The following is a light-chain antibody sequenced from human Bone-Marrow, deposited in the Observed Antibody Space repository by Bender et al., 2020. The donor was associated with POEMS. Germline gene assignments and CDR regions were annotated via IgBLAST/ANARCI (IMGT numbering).Light chain of an antibody. V-gene: IGLV2-23*02. J-gene: IGLJ3*02. CDR2: EVT. CDR1: SGDVGSYNL. Sequence: QSALTQPASVSGSPGQSITMSCSGTSGDVGSYNLVSWYQHHPGKAPKLMIYEVTKRPSGVSNRFSGSKSGNTASLTVFGLQAEDEADYYCCSYAGSGTGVFGGGTKLTVL. CDR3: CSYAGSGTGV.